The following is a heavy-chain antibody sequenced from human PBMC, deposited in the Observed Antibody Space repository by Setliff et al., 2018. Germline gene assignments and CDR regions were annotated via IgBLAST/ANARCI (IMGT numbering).Heavy chain of an antibody. Sequence: GESLKISCKASGYIFTNYWIGWVRQMPGKGLEWMGVIYPGDSDTRYSPSFQGQVTISADKSINTAYLQWSSLKASDTAIYYCTRHEDRNKCTSSSCYRENDAFDVW. CDR2: IYPGDSDT. V-gene: IGHV5-51*01. CDR3: TRHEDRNKCTSSSCYRENDAFDV. J-gene: IGHJ3*01. D-gene: IGHD2-2*01. CDR1: GYIFTNYW.